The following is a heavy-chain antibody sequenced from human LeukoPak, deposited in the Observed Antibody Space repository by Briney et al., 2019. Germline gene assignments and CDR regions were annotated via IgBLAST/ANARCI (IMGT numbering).Heavy chain of an antibody. Sequence: ASVKVSCKASGYTFTGYYMHWVRQAPGQGLEWMGRINPNSGDTNYAQKLQGRVTMTTDTSTSTAYMELRSLRSDDTAVYYCARVEKEPDYWGQGTLVTVSS. CDR1: GYTFTGYY. V-gene: IGHV1-2*06. CDR3: ARVEKEPDY. CDR2: INPNSGDT. D-gene: IGHD1-26*01. J-gene: IGHJ4*02.